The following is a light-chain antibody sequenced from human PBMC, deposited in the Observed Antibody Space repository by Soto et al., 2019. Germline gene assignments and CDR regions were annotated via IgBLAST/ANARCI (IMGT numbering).Light chain of an antibody. CDR3: QQYSSSPIT. V-gene: IGKV3-20*01. CDR1: QSVSSSF. J-gene: IGKJ5*01. Sequence: EIVLTQSPGTLSLSPGERATLSCRASQSVSSSFLAWFQQKPGQAPRLLIYGASSRATGIPDRFSGSGSGTDFTLTISILEPEDFAVYYCQQYSSSPITFGQGTRLEIK. CDR2: GAS.